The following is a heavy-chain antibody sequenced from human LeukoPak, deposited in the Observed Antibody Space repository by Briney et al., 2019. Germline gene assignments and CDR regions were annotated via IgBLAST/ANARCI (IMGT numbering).Heavy chain of an antibody. CDR2: ISGSGGGT. Sequence: PGGSLRLSCAASGVIFSSYAMSWVRQAPGKGLEWISTISGSGGGTYYADSVKGRFTISRDNSKNTLSLQMNSLRAEDTAVHHCAKGLVGTEYFQHWGQGTLVTVSS. J-gene: IGHJ1*01. D-gene: IGHD2-8*02. V-gene: IGHV3-23*01. CDR3: AKGLVGTEYFQH. CDR1: GVIFSSYA.